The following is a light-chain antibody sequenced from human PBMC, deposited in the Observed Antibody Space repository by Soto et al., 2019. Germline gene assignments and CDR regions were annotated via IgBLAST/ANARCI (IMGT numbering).Light chain of an antibody. J-gene: IGKJ2*01. CDR3: HQYRSSLSYT. CDR1: QSVSSSY. V-gene: IGKV3-20*01. CDR2: AAS. Sequence: EIVLTQSPGTLSLSPGERATLSCRASQSVSSSYLTWYQQKPGQAPRLLIYAASSRATGIPDRFSGSGSGTDFALTISRLEPEDFSVYYCHQYRSSLSYTFGQATKLQIK.